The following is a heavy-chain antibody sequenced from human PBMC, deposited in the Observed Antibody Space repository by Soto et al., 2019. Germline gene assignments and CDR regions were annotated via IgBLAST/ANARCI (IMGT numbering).Heavy chain of an antibody. CDR2: INHSGST. Sequence: PSETLSLTCAVYGGSFSGYNWTWIRQPPGKGLEWIGEINHSGSTNYNPSLKSRVTISVDTSKNQFSLKLSSVTAADTAVYYCAREVMRYYDSSGYSAFDYWGQGTLVPVAS. CDR3: AREVMRYYDSSGYSAFDY. J-gene: IGHJ4*02. V-gene: IGHV4-34*01. D-gene: IGHD3-22*01. CDR1: GGSFSGYN.